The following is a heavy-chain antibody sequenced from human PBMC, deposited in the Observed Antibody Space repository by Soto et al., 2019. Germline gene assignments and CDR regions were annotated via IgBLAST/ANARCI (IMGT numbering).Heavy chain of an antibody. CDR3: ARSMHYSDGSNYSPFDY. Sequence: PSETLSFTCTVSGGSVSSGNYYWSWIRQPPGKGLEWIGYFYYTGSTNYNPSLKSRVTISIDASKNQFSLRLSSVTAADTAVYYCARSMHYSDGSNYSPFDYWGQGTLVTVSS. D-gene: IGHD3-22*01. V-gene: IGHV4-61*01. CDR2: FYYTGST. J-gene: IGHJ4*02. CDR1: GGSVSSGNYY.